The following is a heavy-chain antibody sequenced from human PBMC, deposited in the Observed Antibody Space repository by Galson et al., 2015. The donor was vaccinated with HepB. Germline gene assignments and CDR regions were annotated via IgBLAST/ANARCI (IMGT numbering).Heavy chain of an antibody. CDR2: INPSGGTT. J-gene: IGHJ3*02. CDR1: GYTFSSYY. V-gene: IGHV1-46*03. Sequence: SCKASGYTFSSYYMHWVRQAPGQGLEWMGIINPSGGTTSYAQKFQGRVTMTRDTSTSTVYMELSSLRSDDTAVYYCARDYGDSLIRGADIWGQGTMVTVSS. CDR3: ARDYGDSLIRGADI. D-gene: IGHD4-17*01.